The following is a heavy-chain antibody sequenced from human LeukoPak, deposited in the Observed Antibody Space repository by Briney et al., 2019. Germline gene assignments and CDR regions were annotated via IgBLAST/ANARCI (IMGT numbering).Heavy chain of an antibody. CDR1: GFAFSGFW. CDR3: ARDRESESDSEGDY. D-gene: IGHD4-11*01. CDR2: IKQGGSEI. J-gene: IGHJ4*02. V-gene: IGHV3-7*01. Sequence: GGSLRLSCSASGFAFSGFWMGWVRQAPGGGVEYVVVIKQGGSEIYHMDSVKGRFTISRDDATNSLYLQMNSLGVEDTALYYCARDRESESDSEGDYWGQGTLVTVSS.